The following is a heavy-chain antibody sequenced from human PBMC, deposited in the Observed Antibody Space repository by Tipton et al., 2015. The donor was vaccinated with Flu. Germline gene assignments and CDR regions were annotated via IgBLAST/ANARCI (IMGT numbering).Heavy chain of an antibody. CDR2: IYSGGST. V-gene: IGHV3-53*01. D-gene: IGHD1-26*01. Sequence: VQLVQSGGGLIQPGGSLRLSCAASGFTVSSNYMSWVRQAPGKGLEWVSVIYSGGSTYYADSVKGRFTISRDNSKNTLYLQMNSLRAEDTAVYYCAKSGSYYPGRFDYWGQGTLVTVSS. CDR3: AKSGSYYPGRFDY. J-gene: IGHJ4*02. CDR1: GFTVSSNY.